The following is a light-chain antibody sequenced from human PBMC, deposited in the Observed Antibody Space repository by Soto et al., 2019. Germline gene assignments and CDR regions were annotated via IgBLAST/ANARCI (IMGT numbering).Light chain of an antibody. CDR3: QEYKSAT. CDR2: DAS. V-gene: IGKV1-5*01. J-gene: IGKJ2*01. CDR1: QSISDW. Sequence: DIQMTQSPSTLSASVGDRVTITCRASQSISDWLAWYQQKPGKAPNLLIYDASTLQSGVPSSFSGSGSETEFTITISSLQPDDIATYYCQEYKSATFGQGTKLEIE.